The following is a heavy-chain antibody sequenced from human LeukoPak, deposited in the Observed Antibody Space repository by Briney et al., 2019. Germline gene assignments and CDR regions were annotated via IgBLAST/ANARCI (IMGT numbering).Heavy chain of an antibody. CDR1: GFTFSNYT. CDR3: ARGSYGDYAH. J-gene: IGHJ4*02. Sequence: GGSLRLSCAASGFTFSNYTMNWVRQAPAKGLEWVSSISSDSYYIYYADSVKGRFTISRDNAKNSLYLQMNSLRAEDTAVYWCARGSYGDYAHWGQGTLVTVSS. D-gene: IGHD4-17*01. V-gene: IGHV3-21*01. CDR2: ISSDSYYI.